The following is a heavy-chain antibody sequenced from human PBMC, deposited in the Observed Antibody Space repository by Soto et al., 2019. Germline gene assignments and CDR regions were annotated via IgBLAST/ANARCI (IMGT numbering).Heavy chain of an antibody. V-gene: IGHV4-39*01. CDR3: ARQRLLRRKPDFDI. J-gene: IGHJ4*02. Sequence: PSETLSLTCSVSGGSTSDKSYFWGWVRQSPGKGLEWIGSMYYSGSSYYNPSLKSRVAISVDTSKNQFSLKLRSVTAADTAVYFCARQRLLRRKPDFDIWGQGTLVTVSS. CDR2: MYYSGSS. CDR1: GGSTSDKSYF. D-gene: IGHD2-21*02.